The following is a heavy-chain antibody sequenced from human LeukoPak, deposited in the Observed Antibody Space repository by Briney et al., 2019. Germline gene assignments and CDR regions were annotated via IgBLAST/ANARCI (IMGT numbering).Heavy chain of an antibody. CDR2: MNPKSGDT. CDR3: ARGRYMDV. Sequence: ASVKVSCKAPGYIFIDYEINWVRQAPGQGLEWMEWMNPKSGDTGYEQKFQGRVTITRDSSISTVYMELSSLGSEDTALYYCARGRYMDVWGKGTMVTVSS. CDR1: GYIFIDYE. J-gene: IGHJ6*03. V-gene: IGHV1-8*02.